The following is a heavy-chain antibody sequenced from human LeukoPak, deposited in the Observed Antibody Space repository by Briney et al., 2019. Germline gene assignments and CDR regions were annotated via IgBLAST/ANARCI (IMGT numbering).Heavy chain of an antibody. Sequence: PSETLSLTCAVYGGSFSGYYWSWIRQPPGKGLEWIGEINHSGSTNYNPSLKSRVTISVDTSKNQFSLKLSSVTAADTAVYYCAAGSWYDRFDYWGQGTLVTVSS. CDR1: GGSFSGYY. CDR2: INHSGST. V-gene: IGHV4-34*01. CDR3: AAGSWYDRFDY. J-gene: IGHJ4*02. D-gene: IGHD6-13*01.